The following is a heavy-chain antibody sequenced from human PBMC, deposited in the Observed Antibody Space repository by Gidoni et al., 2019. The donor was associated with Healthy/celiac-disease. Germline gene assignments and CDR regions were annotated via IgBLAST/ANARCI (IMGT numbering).Heavy chain of an antibody. V-gene: IGHV4-30-2*01. CDR1: GGSISSGGYS. D-gene: IGHD6-6*01. J-gene: IGHJ6*02. CDR3: ARSIAEYGMDV. CDR2: IYHSGST. Sequence: QLQLQESGSGLVKPSQTLSLTCAVSGGSISSGGYSWSWLRQPPGKGLEWIGYIYHSGSTYYNPSLKSRVTISVDRSKNQFSLKLSSVTAADTAVYYCARSIAEYGMDVWGQGTTVTVSS.